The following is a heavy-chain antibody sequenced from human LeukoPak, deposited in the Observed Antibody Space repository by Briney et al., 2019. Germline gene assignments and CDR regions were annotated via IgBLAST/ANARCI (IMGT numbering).Heavy chain of an antibody. V-gene: IGHV1-2*02. CDR1: GYTFTGYF. J-gene: IGHJ5*02. CDR3: ARDGKRLLWFGELQLNNWFDP. D-gene: IGHD3-10*01. Sequence: ASVKVSCKASGYTFTGYFIHWVRQAPGQGLEWMGWINPNSGGTNYAQKFQGRVTMTRDTSISTAYMELSRLRSDDTAVYYCARDGKRLLWFGELQLNNWFDPWGQGTLVTVSS. CDR2: INPNSGGT.